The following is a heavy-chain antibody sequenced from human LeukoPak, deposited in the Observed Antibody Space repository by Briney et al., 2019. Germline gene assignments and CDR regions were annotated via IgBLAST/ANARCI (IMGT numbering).Heavy chain of an antibody. CDR2: ISAYNGNT. CDR1: GYTFTSYG. CDR3: ARGVCTNGICYGPYYYGMDV. Sequence: GASVKVSCKASGYTFTSYGISWVRQAPGQRLEWMGWISAYNGNTNYAQKLQGRVTMTTDTSTSTAYMELRSLRSDDTAVYYCARGVCTNGICYGPYYYGMDVWGQGTTVTVSS. D-gene: IGHD2-8*01. J-gene: IGHJ6*02. V-gene: IGHV1-18*01.